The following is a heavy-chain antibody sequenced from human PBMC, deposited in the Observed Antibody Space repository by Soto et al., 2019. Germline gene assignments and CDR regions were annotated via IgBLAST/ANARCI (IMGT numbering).Heavy chain of an antibody. D-gene: IGHD6-19*01. J-gene: IGHJ6*02. CDR2: IWYDGSNK. Sequence: RLSCAASGFTFSSYGMHWVRQAPGKGLEWVAVIWYDGSNKYYADSVKGRFTISRDNSKNTLYLQMNSLRAEGTAVYYCARDTYSSGWYNYYYGMDVWGQGTTVTVSS. V-gene: IGHV3-33*01. CDR3: ARDTYSSGWYNYYYGMDV. CDR1: GFTFSSYG.